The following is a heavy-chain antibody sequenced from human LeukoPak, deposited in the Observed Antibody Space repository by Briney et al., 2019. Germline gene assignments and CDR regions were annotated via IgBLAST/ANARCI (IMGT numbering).Heavy chain of an antibody. J-gene: IGHJ4*02. D-gene: IGHD5-18*01. CDR1: GGSISNYY. Sequence: PSETLSLTCSFTGGSISNYYWSWVRQPPGKGLEWIGYIYYSGSTDYNPSLKSRVTISIDTSKNHFSLRLSSVTAADTASYYCARGYAYGPSYYFDYWGQGTLVTVSS. CDR3: ARGYAYGPSYYFDY. V-gene: IGHV4-59*01. CDR2: IYYSGST.